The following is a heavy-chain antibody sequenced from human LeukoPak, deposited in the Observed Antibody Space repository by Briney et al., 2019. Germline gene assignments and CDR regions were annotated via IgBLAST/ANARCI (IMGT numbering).Heavy chain of an antibody. CDR1: GYTFTSYG. V-gene: IGHV1-18*01. D-gene: IGHD2-2*01. CDR2: ISPYNGNT. J-gene: IGHJ5*02. Sequence: ASVKVSGRALGYTFTSYGISWVRQSPGQGFEWMGWISPYNGNTNYAQKLQGRVTMTTDTSTSTAYMQLRSLRSNDTAVYYCARSRLLSYCGSTGGAGWFDPWGQGTLVTVSS. CDR3: ARSRLLSYCGSTGGAGWFDP.